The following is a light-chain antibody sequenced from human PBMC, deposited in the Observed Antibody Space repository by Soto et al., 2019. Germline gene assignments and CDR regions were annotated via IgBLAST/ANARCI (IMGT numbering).Light chain of an antibody. CDR2: GAS. CDR3: QQYGSSPRT. V-gene: IGKV3-20*01. CDR1: QSVSSSY. Sequence: EIVLTQSPGTLSLSPGERATLSCRASQSVSSSYLAWYQQKPGQAPRLLIYGASSRATGIPDRFSGSGSGTDFTRTISRLEPEDCAVYYCQQYGSSPRTFGGGTKVEIK. J-gene: IGKJ4*02.